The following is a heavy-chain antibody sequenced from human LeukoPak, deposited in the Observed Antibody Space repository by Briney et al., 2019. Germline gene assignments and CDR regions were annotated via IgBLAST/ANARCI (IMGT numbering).Heavy chain of an antibody. J-gene: IGHJ4*02. CDR3: ARHLSTRGGFFDY. D-gene: IGHD2-2*01. CDR1: GYSFTSYR. Sequence: GESLKISCKGSGYSFTSYRIGWVRQMPGKGVEWMGIIYPGDSDTRYSPSFQGQVTISADKSISTAYLQWSSLKASDTAMYYCARHLSTRGGFFDYWGQGTLVTVSS. CDR2: IYPGDSDT. V-gene: IGHV5-51*01.